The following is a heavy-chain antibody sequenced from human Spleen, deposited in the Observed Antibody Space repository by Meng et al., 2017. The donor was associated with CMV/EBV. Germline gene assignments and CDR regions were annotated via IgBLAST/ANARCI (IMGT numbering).Heavy chain of an antibody. J-gene: IGHJ4*02. Sequence: TDTGQYKHWVRQAHGHGLEWMGWINPNSGGTNYEQKFQSRVTMTRDTSISTAYMELSSLRADDTGVYYCARGGGKTYYDFWSGYYMNWGQGTLVTVSS. CDR1: TDTGQY. D-gene: IGHD3-3*01. CDR2: INPNSGGT. V-gene: IGHV1-2*02. CDR3: ARGGGKTYYDFWSGYYMN.